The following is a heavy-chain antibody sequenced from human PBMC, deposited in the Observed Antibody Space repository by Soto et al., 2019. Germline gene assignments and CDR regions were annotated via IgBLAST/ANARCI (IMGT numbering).Heavy chain of an antibody. CDR2: IYPGDSDT. CDR3: ARHGVVYDNWNYGWFDP. V-gene: IGHV5-51*01. D-gene: IGHD1-7*01. Sequence: GESLKISCKGSGYSFTSYWIGWVRQMPGKGLEWMGIIYPGDSDTRYSPSFQGQVTISADKSISTAYLQWSSLKASDTAMYYCARHGVVYDNWNYGWFDPWGQGTLVTVSS. J-gene: IGHJ5*02. CDR1: GYSFTSYW.